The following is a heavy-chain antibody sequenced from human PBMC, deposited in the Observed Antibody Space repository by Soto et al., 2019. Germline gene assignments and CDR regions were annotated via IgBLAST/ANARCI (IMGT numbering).Heavy chain of an antibody. V-gene: IGHV3-30-3*01. D-gene: IGHD2-2*01. CDR3: ARDEGVLYCSSSSCGSYGMDV. J-gene: IGHJ6*02. Sequence: GGSLRLSCAASGFTFSSYAMHWVRQAPGKGLEWVAVISYDGSNKYYADSVKGRFTISRGNSKNTLYLQMNSLRAEDTAVYYCARDEGVLYCSSSSCGSYGMDVWGQGTTVTVSS. CDR1: GFTFSSYA. CDR2: ISYDGSNK.